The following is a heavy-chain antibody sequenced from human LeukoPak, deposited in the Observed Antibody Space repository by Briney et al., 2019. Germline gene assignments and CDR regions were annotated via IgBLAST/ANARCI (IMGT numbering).Heavy chain of an antibody. CDR2: ISSSSSYI. V-gene: IGHV3-21*01. Sequence: GGSLRLSCAASGFTFSSYSMNWVRQAPGKGLGWVSSISSSSSYIYYADSVKGRFTISRDNAKNSLYLQMNSLRAEDTAVYYCARDGTYCSGGSCYSAGWFDPWGQGTLVTVSS. J-gene: IGHJ5*02. D-gene: IGHD2-15*01. CDR3: ARDGTYCSGGSCYSAGWFDP. CDR1: GFTFSSYS.